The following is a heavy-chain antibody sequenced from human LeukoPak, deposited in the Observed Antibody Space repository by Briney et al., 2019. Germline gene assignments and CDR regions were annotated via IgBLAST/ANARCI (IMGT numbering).Heavy chain of an antibody. V-gene: IGHV3-23*01. D-gene: IGHD2-2*02. Sequence: GGSLRLSCAASGFTFSSYSMNWVRQAPGKGLEWVSAISGSGGSTYYADSVKGRFTISRDNSKNTLYLQMNSLRAEDTAVYYCAKEGYCSSTSCYNYYYYGMDVWGQGTTVTVSS. CDR2: ISGSGGST. CDR3: AKEGYCSSTSCYNYYYYGMDV. J-gene: IGHJ6*02. CDR1: GFTFSSYS.